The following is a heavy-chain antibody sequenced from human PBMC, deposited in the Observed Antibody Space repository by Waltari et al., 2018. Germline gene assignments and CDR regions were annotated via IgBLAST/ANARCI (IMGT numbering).Heavy chain of an antibody. D-gene: IGHD6-13*01. Sequence: EVQLLDSGGGLVQPGGSLRLSCAASGFTFSTYWMTWVRQAPGKGLGWVASINQDGREKYYVDSVKGRFTISRDNAKNSLFLQMNSLRAEDTAVYYCARSRNSWSDYWGQGALVTVSS. V-gene: IGHV3-7*01. J-gene: IGHJ4*02. CDR2: INQDGREK. CDR1: GFTFSTYW. CDR3: ARSRNSWSDY.